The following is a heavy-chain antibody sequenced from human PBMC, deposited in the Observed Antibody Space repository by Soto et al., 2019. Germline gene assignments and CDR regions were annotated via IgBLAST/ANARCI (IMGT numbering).Heavy chain of an antibody. V-gene: IGHV3-33*01. D-gene: IGHD2-2*01. Sequence: QVQLVESGGGVVQPGRSLRISCAASGFTFSSYGMHWVRQAPGKGLEWVAVIWYDGSNKYYADSVKGRFTISRDNSKNTLYLQMNSLRAEDTAVYYCARDGGYCSSTSCSNYGMDVWGQGTTVTVSS. CDR1: GFTFSSYG. CDR2: IWYDGSNK. CDR3: ARDGGYCSSTSCSNYGMDV. J-gene: IGHJ6*02.